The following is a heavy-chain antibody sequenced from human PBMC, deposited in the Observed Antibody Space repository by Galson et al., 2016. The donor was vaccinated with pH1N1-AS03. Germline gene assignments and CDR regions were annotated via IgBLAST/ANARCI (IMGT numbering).Heavy chain of an antibody. V-gene: IGHV3-15*01. CDR3: TTMSQAAAPN. CDR1: GFTFTNAW. Sequence: SLRLSCAASGFTFTNAWMSWVRQAPGKGLEWVGRIKSKRDGGATEYAGPVKGRFTISRDDSQNTLYLQMSSLKIGDTAMYYCTTMSQAAAPNWGQGTLVTVSS. J-gene: IGHJ4*02. CDR2: IKSKRDGGAT. D-gene: IGHD6-13*01.